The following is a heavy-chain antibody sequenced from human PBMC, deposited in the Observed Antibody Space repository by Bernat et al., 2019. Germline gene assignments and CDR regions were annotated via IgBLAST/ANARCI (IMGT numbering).Heavy chain of an antibody. D-gene: IGHD3-10*01. CDR3: ARVNYYGSGSDFDY. V-gene: IGHV4-59*01. CDR1: GGSISSYY. Sequence: QVQLQESGPGLVKPSETLSLTCTVSGGSISSYYWSWIRQPPGKGLEWIGYIYYSGSTNYNPSLKSRVTISVDTSKNQFSLKLSSVTAADTAVYYCARVNYYGSGSDFDYWGQGTLVTVSS. CDR2: IYYSGST. J-gene: IGHJ4*02.